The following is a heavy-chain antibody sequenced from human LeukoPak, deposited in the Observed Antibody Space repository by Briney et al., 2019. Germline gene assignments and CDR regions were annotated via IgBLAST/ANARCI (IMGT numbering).Heavy chain of an antibody. J-gene: IGHJ4*02. Sequence: ASVKVSCKASGYTFTGYYMHWVRQAPGQGLEWMGRINPNSGGTNYAQKFQGRVTMTRDTSISTTYMELSRLRSDDTAVYYCARGVRGVWGSYRDWGQGTLVTVSS. CDR2: INPNSGGT. CDR1: GYTFTGYY. CDR3: ARGVRGVWGSYRD. D-gene: IGHD3-16*02. V-gene: IGHV1-2*02.